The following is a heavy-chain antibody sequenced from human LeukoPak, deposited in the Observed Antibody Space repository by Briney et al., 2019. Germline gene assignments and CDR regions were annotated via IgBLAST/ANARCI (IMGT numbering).Heavy chain of an antibody. J-gene: IGHJ4*02. CDR1: GFTFSRYA. Sequence: GGSLRLSCAVSGFTFSRYAMHWVRQAPGKGLEYVSAISSNGGSTYYANSVKGRFTISRDNSKNTLYLQMGSLRAEDMAVYYCARRAGAYSHPYDYWGQGTLVTVSS. D-gene: IGHD4/OR15-4a*01. V-gene: IGHV3-64*01. CDR2: ISSNGGST. CDR3: ARRAGAYSHPYDY.